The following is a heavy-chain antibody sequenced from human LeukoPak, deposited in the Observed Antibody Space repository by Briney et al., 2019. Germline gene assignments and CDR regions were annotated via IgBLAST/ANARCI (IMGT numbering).Heavy chain of an antibody. V-gene: IGHV1-69*04. J-gene: IGHJ3*02. Sequence: SVKVSCKASGGTFSSYAISWVRQTPGQGLEWMGRIIPILGIANYAQKFQGRVTITADKSTSTAYMELSSLRSEDTAVYYCARSEAGDAFDIWGQGTMVTVSS. CDR1: GGTFSSYA. CDR2: IIPILGIA. CDR3: ARSEAGDAFDI.